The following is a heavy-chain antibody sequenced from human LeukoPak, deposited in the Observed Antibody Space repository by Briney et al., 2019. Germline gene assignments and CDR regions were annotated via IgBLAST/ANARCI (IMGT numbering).Heavy chain of an antibody. CDR2: TYYRSKWKN. CDR1: GDSVSSNSAT. CDR3: ARDSDAVDAFDI. Sequence: SQTLSLTCAISGDSVSSNSATWNWIRQSPSRGLEWLGRTYYRSKWKNDYAVFVKSRTTINPDTSKNQFTLQMNSVTPEDTAVYYCARDSDAVDAFDIWGQGTMVTVSS. J-gene: IGHJ3*02. D-gene: IGHD6-19*01. V-gene: IGHV6-1*01.